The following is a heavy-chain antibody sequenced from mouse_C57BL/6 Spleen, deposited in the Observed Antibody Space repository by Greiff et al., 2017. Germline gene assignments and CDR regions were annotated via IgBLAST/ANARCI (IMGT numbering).Heavy chain of an antibody. CDR1: GYTFTSYW. CDR2: INPSNGGT. CDR3: STGGYYGYGGAWFAY. V-gene: IGHV1-53*01. Sequence: QVQLQQPGTELVKPGASVKLSCKASGYTFTSYWMHWVKQRPGQGLEWIGNINPSNGGTNYTEKFKSKATLNVDKSSSTASMQLTSLTAEDAAVYSFSTGGYYGYGGAWFAYWGQGTLVTVSA. D-gene: IGHD2-2*01. J-gene: IGHJ3*01.